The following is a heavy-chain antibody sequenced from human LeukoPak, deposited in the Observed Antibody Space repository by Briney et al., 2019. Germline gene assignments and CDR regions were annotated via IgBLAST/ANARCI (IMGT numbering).Heavy chain of an antibody. D-gene: IGHD1-14*01. V-gene: IGHV3-7*01. Sequence: GGSLRLSCAASGFTFNRDWTAWVRQAPGKGLEWVANIKEDGSEKNYVDSVKGRFTISRDNAKNSLYLQMNSLRAEDTAVYYCANLKPPAPDGLDIWGQGTMITVSS. CDR3: ANLKPPAPDGLDI. CDR1: GFTFNRDW. CDR2: IKEDGSEK. J-gene: IGHJ3*02.